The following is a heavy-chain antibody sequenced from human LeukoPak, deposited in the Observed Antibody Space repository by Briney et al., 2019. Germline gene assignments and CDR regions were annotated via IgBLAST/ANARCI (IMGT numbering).Heavy chain of an antibody. CDR2: LSAYNGNT. CDR3: ARMRTAGNAFDI. CDR1: GYTFTSYG. V-gene: IGHV1-18*01. Sequence: ASVKVSCKASGYTFTSYGISWVRQARGQGLEWMGWLSAYNGNTNYAQKLQGRVTMTTDTSTSTAYMELRSLRSDDTAVYYCARMRTAGNAFDIWGQGTMVTVSS. D-gene: IGHD3-10*01. J-gene: IGHJ3*02.